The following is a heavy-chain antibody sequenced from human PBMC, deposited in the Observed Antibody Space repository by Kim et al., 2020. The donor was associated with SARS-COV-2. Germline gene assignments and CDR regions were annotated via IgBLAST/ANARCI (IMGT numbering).Heavy chain of an antibody. V-gene: IGHV3-48*04. J-gene: IGHJ4*02. CDR3: ASHVEMVSY. D-gene: IGHD3-10*01. Sequence: GGSLRLSCAASGFTFSNYGINWVRQAPGKGLEWISYISSSSSTIYYADSVKGRFTISRDNAKNSLFLQMNSLRAEDTAVYYCASHVEMVSYWGQGTLVTVSA. CDR1: GFTFSNYG. CDR2: ISSSSSTI.